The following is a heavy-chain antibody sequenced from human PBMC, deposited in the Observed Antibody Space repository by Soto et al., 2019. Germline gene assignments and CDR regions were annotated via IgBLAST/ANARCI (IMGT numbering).Heavy chain of an antibody. V-gene: IGHV3-33*01. D-gene: IGHD4-4*01. Sequence: GGSLRLSCAASGFTFSSYGMHWVRQAPGKGLEWVAVIWYDGSNKYYADSVKGRFTISRDNSKNTLYLQMNSLRAEDTAVYYCAREVYSNESYYYYYYMDVWGKGTTVTVSS. CDR3: AREVYSNESYYYYYYMDV. CDR2: IWYDGSNK. CDR1: GFTFSSYG. J-gene: IGHJ6*03.